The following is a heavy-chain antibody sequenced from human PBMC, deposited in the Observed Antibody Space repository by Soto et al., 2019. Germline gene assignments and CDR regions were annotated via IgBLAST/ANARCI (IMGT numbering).Heavy chain of an antibody. CDR3: ARFSPGSSYRANNWFDP. CDR1: GGSISSGNYY. J-gene: IGHJ5*02. D-gene: IGHD3-3*01. V-gene: IGHV4-30-4*01. CDR2: IYYSGST. Sequence: QVQLQESGPGLVKPSQTLSLTCTVSGGSISSGNYYWSWIRQPPGKGLEGIGYIYYSGSTYYNPSLKSRVTISAETSKDQFALKLSCVTAADTAVYYCARFSPGSSYRANNWFDPWGQGTLVTVSS.